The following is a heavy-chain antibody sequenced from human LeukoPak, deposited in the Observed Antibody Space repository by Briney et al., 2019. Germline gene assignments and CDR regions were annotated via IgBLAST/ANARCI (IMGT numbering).Heavy chain of an antibody. D-gene: IGHD3-10*02. V-gene: IGHV1-2*04. CDR1: GYTFTGYY. J-gene: IGHJ4*02. CDR2: INPNSGGT. Sequence: ASVKVSCKASGYTFTGYYMHWVRQAPGQGLEWMGWINPNSGGTNYAQKFQGWVTMTRDTSISTAYMELSRLRSDDTAVYYCARVGDVRGVIEFDYWGQGTLVTVSS. CDR3: ARVGDVRGVIEFDY.